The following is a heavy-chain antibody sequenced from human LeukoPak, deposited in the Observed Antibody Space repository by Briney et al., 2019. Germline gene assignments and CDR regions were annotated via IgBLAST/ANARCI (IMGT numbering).Heavy chain of an antibody. V-gene: IGHV3-73*01. J-gene: IGHJ4*02. D-gene: IGHD3-10*01. CDR1: GFIFRGSA. CDR3: ARRGDYSASGDY. CDR2: IRSKANSHAT. Sequence: GGSLRLSCAASGFIFRGSAVHWVRQASGKGLEWVGRIRSKANSHATAYAASVKGRFTIFGDDSKNTAYLQMNSLKIEDTAMYYCARRGDYSASGDYWGQGTLVTVSS.